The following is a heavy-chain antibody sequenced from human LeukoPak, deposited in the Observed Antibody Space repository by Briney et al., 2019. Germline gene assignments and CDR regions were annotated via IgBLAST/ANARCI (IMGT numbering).Heavy chain of an antibody. J-gene: IGHJ3*02. CDR2: ISAYNGNT. CDR3: ARGIDSASPPLGTFEI. D-gene: IGHD1-26*01. Sequence: ASVKVSCKASGYTFTSYDITWVRQAPGQGLEWVGWISAYNGNTNYEQKLQGRVTMTRDTSTSTAYMELRSLRSDDTAVYYCARGIDSASPPLGTFEIWGQGTMVTVSS. CDR1: GYTFTSYD. V-gene: IGHV1-18*01.